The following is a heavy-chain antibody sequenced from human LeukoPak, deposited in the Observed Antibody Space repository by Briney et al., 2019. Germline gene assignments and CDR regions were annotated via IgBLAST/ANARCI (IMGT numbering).Heavy chain of an antibody. CDR1: GGSISSSNW. D-gene: IGHD3-22*01. J-gene: IGHJ4*02. CDR3: ARGVSYDSSGYPVKYFDY. CDR2: IYHSGST. V-gene: IGHV4-4*02. Sequence: SETLSLTCAVSGGSISSSNWWSWVRQPPGKGREWIGEIYHSGSTNYNPSLKSRVTISVDKSKNQFSLKLSSVTAADTAVYYCARGVSYDSSGYPVKYFDYWGQGTLVTVSS.